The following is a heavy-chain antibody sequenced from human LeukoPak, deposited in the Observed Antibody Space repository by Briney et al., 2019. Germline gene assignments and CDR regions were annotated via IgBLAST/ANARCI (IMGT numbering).Heavy chain of an antibody. CDR3: ARGILSGYYFDS. D-gene: IGHD2-15*01. Sequence: PSETLSLTCAVYGGSFRGYYWSWIRQSPGKGLEWIAEIHYSGSASYNPSLKSRVTISGDPSKNQVSLRVTSVTAADTAEYYCARGILSGYYFDSWGQGSLVTVSS. CDR2: IHYSGSA. J-gene: IGHJ4*02. CDR1: GGSFRGYY. V-gene: IGHV4-34*01.